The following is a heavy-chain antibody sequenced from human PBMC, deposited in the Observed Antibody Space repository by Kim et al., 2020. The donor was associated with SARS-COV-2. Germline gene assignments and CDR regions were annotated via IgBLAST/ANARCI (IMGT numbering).Heavy chain of an antibody. CDR1: GFTFSSYS. D-gene: IGHD3-22*01. CDR2: ISSSSSYI. CDR3: AGYDSSGYPLIDY. V-gene: IGHV3-21*01. J-gene: IGHJ4*02. Sequence: GGSLRLSCAASGFTFSSYSMNWVRQAPGKGLEWVSSISSSSSYIYYADSVKGRFTISRDNAKNSLYLQMNSLRAEDTAVYYCAGYDSSGYPLIDYWGQGTLVTVSS.